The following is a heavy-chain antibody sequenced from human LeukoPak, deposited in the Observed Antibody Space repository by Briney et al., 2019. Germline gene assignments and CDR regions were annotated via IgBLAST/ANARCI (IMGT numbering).Heavy chain of an antibody. CDR3: AKRLSSTSCWGLDY. V-gene: IGHV3-23*01. CDR1: GFTFSSYA. J-gene: IGHJ4*02. Sequence: PGGSLRLSCAASGFTFSSYAMSWVRQAPGKGLEWVSAISGSGGSTYYADSVKGRFTISRDNSKNTLYLQMNSLRAEDTAVYYCAKRLSSTSCWGLDYWGQGTLVTASS. D-gene: IGHD2-2*01. CDR2: ISGSGGST.